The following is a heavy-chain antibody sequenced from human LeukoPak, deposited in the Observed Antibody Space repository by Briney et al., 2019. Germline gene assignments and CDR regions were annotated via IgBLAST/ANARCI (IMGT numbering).Heavy chain of an antibody. CDR1: GVSVTTSGYY. D-gene: IGHD2-2*01. J-gene: IGHJ6*02. Sequence: PSETLSLTCTVFGVSVTTSGYYAAWIRQPPGRGLEWIGSISYSGITYYKPSLRGRVTISGDTAKNQFSLKLRSVTAADTAVYYCARHNDYASLMDVWGQGTTVTVSS. V-gene: IGHV4-39*01. CDR3: ARHNDYASLMDV. CDR2: ISYSGIT.